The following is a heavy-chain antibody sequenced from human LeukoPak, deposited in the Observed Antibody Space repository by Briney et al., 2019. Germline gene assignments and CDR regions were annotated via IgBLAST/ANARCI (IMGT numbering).Heavy chain of an antibody. CDR1: GFTFSSYW. CDR3: ETGGSYDY. CDR2: INTDGSST. J-gene: IGHJ4*02. Sequence: GGSLRLSCAASGFTFSSYWMHWVRQAPGEGLVWVSRINTDGSSTSYADSVKGRFTISRDNAKNTLYLQMNSLRAEDTAVYYCETGGSYDYWGQGTLATVSS. V-gene: IGHV3-74*01. D-gene: IGHD1-26*01.